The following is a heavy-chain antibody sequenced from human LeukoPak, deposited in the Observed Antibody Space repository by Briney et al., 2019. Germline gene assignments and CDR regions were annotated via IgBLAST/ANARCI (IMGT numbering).Heavy chain of an antibody. CDR1: GYTFTSYD. CDR2: MNPNSGNT. V-gene: IGHV1-8*03. J-gene: IGHJ6*03. D-gene: IGHD1-26*01. Sequence: GASVKVSCKASGYTFTSYDINWVRQATGQGLEWMGWMNPNSGNTGYAQKFQGRVTITRNTSISTAYMELSSLRSEDTAVYYCARDSRAIVGATCCGYYYYMDVWGKGTTVTVSS. CDR3: ARDSRAIVGATCCGYYYYMDV.